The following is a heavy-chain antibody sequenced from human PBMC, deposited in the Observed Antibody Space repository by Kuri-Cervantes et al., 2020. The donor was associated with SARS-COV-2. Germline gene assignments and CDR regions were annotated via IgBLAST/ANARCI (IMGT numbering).Heavy chain of an antibody. CDR3: ARGVGGYCSSTSCYPYNWFDP. V-gene: IGHV4-39*01. CDR2: IYYSGST. Sequence: ESLKISCTVSGGSISSSSYYWGWIRQPPGKGLEWIGSIYYSGSTYYNPSLKSRVTISVDTSKNQFSLKVSSVTAADTAVYYCARGVGGYCSSTSCYPYNWFDPWGQGTLVTVSS. J-gene: IGHJ5*02. CDR1: GGSISSSSYY. D-gene: IGHD2-2*01.